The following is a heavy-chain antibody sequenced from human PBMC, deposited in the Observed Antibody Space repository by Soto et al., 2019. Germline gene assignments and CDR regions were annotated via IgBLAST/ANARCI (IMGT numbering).Heavy chain of an antibody. J-gene: IGHJ6*02. CDR2: ISGSGGST. V-gene: IGHV3-23*01. D-gene: IGHD4-17*01. CDR1: VFPLSSYS. CDR3: AKSLHTGYYYYGMDV. Sequence: VSLRLSCAASVFPLSSYSMSWVRPAPGKGLEWVSAISGSGGSTYYADSVKGRFTISRDNSKNTLYLQMNSLRAEDTAVYYCAKSLHTGYYYYGMDVWGQGNKVTVS.